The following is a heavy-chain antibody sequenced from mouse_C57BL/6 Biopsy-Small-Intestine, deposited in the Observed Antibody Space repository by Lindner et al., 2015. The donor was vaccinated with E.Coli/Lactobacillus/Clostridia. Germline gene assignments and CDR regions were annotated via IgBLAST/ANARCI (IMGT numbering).Heavy chain of an antibody. CDR2: SYSGST. Sequence: SYSGSTNYNPSLKSRISITHDTSKNHFFLKLDSVTTEDTATYYFARDQGGPWYFDVWGTGTTVTVSS. CDR3: ARDQGGPWYFDV. V-gene: IGHV3-1*01. J-gene: IGHJ1*03. D-gene: IGHD3-2*02.